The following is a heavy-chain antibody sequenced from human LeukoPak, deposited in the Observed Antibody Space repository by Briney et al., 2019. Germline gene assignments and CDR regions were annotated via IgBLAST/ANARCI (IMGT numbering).Heavy chain of an antibody. CDR3: AFGDLQYYFDY. D-gene: IGHD4-11*01. J-gene: IGHJ4*02. CDR1: GGSISSGDYY. V-gene: IGHV4-30-4*01. CDR2: IYYSGST. Sequence: SEALSLTCTVSGGSISSGDYYWSWIRQPPGKGLEWIGYIYYSGSTYYNPSLKSRVTISVDTSKNQFSLKLSSVTAADTAVYYCAFGDLQYYFDYWGQGTLVTVSS.